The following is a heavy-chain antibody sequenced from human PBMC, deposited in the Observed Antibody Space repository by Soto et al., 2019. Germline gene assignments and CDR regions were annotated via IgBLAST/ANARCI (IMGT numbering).Heavy chain of an antibody. J-gene: IGHJ4*02. CDR1: GYTFTSYA. D-gene: IGHD2-2*02. V-gene: IGHV1-3*01. Sequence: LKVSCKASGYTFTSYAMHWVRQAPGQRLEWMGWINAGNGNTKYSQKFQGRVTITRDTSASTAYMELSSLRSEDAAVYYCAKSATVPAAIAYWGQGTLVTVS. CDR3: AKSATVPAAIAY. CDR2: INAGNGNT.